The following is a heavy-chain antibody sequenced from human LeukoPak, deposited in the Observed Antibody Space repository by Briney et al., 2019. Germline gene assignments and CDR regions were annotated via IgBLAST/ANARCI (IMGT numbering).Heavy chain of an antibody. CDR3: AHIATTHYYDSSGYYYGGYYFDY. Sequence: KESGTTLVKPTQTLTLTCTFSGFYISISGVGVGWIRQPPAKALEWLALIYWNDYNRYSPSLKSRLTITKDTSKNQVVLTMTNMDPVDTATYYCAHIATTHYYDSSGYYYGGYYFDYWGQGTLVTVSS. CDR1: GFYISISGVG. CDR2: IYWNDYN. J-gene: IGHJ4*02. V-gene: IGHV2-5*01. D-gene: IGHD3-22*01.